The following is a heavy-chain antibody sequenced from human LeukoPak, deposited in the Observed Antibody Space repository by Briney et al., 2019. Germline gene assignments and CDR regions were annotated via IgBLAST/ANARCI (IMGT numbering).Heavy chain of an antibody. CDR3: AIINHPDGRVY. J-gene: IGHJ4*02. Sequence: GASLKTSCQGFGYPFTTSWIGWVRQLPGKGLEWTAIIYAGNSDAKYSPSFQGQVSISTDRSISTAYLHWSSLKASDTAIYYCAIINHPDGRVYWGQGTLVTVSS. D-gene: IGHD5-24*01. V-gene: IGHV5-51*01. CDR1: GYPFTTSW. CDR2: IYAGNSDA.